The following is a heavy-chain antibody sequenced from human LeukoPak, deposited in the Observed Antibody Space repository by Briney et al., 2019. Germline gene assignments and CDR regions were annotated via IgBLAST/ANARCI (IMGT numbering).Heavy chain of an antibody. CDR1: GGSISSYY. J-gene: IGHJ4*02. Sequence: SETLSLTCTVSGGSISSYYWSWIRQPPGKGLEWIGYIYYSGSTYYNPSLKSRVTISVDTSKNQFSLKLSSVTAADTAVYYCARDVYYDSSGSLDYWGQGTLVTVSS. D-gene: IGHD3-22*01. V-gene: IGHV4-30-4*01. CDR2: IYYSGST. CDR3: ARDVYYDSSGSLDY.